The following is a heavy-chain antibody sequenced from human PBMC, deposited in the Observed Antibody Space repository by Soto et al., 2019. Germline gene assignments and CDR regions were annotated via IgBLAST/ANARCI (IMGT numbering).Heavy chain of an antibody. CDR2: INDSGNI. J-gene: IGHJ6*03. CDR1: GGSFSGYQ. V-gene: IGHV4-34*01. CDR3: ARGLILWFGELSRRGGYYYYMDV. D-gene: IGHD3-10*01. Sequence: QVQLQQRGAGLLKPSETLSLTCAVYGGSFSGYQWSWIRQTPGKGLEWIGEINDSGNINYNPSLKSRVTIFLDTPKKQISLKLNSVTAADTAVYYCARGLILWFGELSRRGGYYYYMDVWGKGTTVIVSS.